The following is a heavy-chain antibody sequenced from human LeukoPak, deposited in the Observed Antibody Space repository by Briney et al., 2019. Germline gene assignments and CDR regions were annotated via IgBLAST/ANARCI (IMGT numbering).Heavy chain of an antibody. CDR1: GFTFSNAW. CDR3: STLTSRGLSDS. CDR2: IKSKADGETI. Sequence: PGGSLRLSCAASGFTFSNAWMNWVRQAPGKGLEWVGRIKSKADGETIDYAAPVKGRFTFSRDDSKNMLYLQMNSLKSEDTAVYYCSTLTSRGLSDSWGQGTLVTVSS. J-gene: IGHJ4*02. D-gene: IGHD1-20*01. V-gene: IGHV3-15*07.